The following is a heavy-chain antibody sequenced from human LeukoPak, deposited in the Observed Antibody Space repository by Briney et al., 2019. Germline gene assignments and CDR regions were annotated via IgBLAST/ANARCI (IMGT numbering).Heavy chain of an antibody. J-gene: IGHJ4*02. D-gene: IGHD3-22*01. V-gene: IGHV1-2*02. CDR1: GYTFTDYY. CDR3: ARADSGGSAFEY. Sequence: ASVKVSCKASGYTFTDYYMHWVRQVPGQGLEWVGWMNPNSGGTNYAQKFQGRVTMTRDTSITTAYMELSRLRFDDTAVYYCARADSGGSAFEYWGQGTLVTVSS. CDR2: MNPNSGGT.